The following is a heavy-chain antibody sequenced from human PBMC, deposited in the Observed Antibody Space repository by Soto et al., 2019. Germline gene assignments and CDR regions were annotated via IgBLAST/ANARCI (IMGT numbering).Heavy chain of an antibody. J-gene: IGHJ4*02. D-gene: IGHD3-9*01. V-gene: IGHV1-18*01. CDR2: XSPHNFNT. Sequence: QVHLEQSGAEVKKPGDSVKVSCKASGYTFTHFYITWVRQAPGQGLEWMGAXSPHNFNTNFAQKFQGRVTLTTDTSTNTAYMELRSLTSDDTAVYYCARDEGGYDILTGYYKAHHFDYWGQGVLVTVSS. CDR3: ARDEGGYDILTGYYKAHHFDY. CDR1: GYTFTHFY.